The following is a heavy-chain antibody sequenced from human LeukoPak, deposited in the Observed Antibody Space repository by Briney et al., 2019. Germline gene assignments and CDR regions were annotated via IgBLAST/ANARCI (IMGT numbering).Heavy chain of an antibody. D-gene: IGHD2-2*02. V-gene: IGHV1-2*02. J-gene: IGHJ4*02. CDR2: INPNSGDT. CDR3: ARDLAGQYCSSTTYCTFIRDAYFDY. CDR1: GYTFTGYY. Sequence: ASVKVSCKASGYTFTGYYMHWMRQAPGQGLEWMGWINPNSGDTNYAQKFQGRVTMTRDTSITTAYMELSRLRSDDTAVYYCARDLAGQYCSSTTYCTFIRDAYFDYWGQGTLVTVSS.